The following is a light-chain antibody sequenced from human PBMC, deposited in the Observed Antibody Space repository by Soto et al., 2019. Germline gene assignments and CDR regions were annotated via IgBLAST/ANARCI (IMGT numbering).Light chain of an antibody. CDR2: AAS. J-gene: IGKJ2*03. Sequence: DIPMTQSPSSLSASVGDRVTITCRASQSISSHLNWYQQKLGKAPKLLIFAASSLQSGVPSRFSGSGSGTDFTLTISNLHPEDFATYYCQQSYGTSRSFGQGTRLEVK. V-gene: IGKV1-39*01. CDR1: QSISSH. CDR3: QQSYGTSRS.